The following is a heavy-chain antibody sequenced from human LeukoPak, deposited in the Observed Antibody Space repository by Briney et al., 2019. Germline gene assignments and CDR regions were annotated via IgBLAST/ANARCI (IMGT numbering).Heavy chain of an antibody. CDR3: ARHGGSYLLYNWFDP. V-gene: IGHV4-59*08. D-gene: IGHD1-26*01. J-gene: IGHJ5*02. CDR2: IYYSGST. Sequence: SETLSLTCTVSGGSISSYYWSWIRQPPGKGLEWNGYIYYSGSTNYNPSLKSRVTISVDTSKNQFSLKLSSVTAADTAVYYCARHGGSYLLYNWFDPWGQGTLVTVSS. CDR1: GGSISSYY.